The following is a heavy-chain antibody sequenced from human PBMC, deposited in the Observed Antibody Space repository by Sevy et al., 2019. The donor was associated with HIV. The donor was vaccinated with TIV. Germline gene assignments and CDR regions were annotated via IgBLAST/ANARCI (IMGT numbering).Heavy chain of an antibody. J-gene: IGHJ6*03. CDR3: VGGGYDYYYMDV. CDR2: IYSGGST. V-gene: IGHV3-53*01. Sequence: GGSLRLSCAASGFTVSSNYMSWVRQAPGKGLEWVSVIYSGGSTYYADSVKGRFTISRDNSKNTLYLQMNSLRAEDTAVYYWVGGGYDYYYMDVWGKGTTVTVSS. D-gene: IGHD2-15*01. CDR1: GFTVSSNY.